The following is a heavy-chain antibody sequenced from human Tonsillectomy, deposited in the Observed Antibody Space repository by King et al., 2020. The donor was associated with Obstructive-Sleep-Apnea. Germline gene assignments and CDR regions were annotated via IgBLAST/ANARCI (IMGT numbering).Heavy chain of an antibody. Sequence: VQLVESGAEVKKPGSAVKVSCKASGGSLSNYAVSWVRQAPGQGLEWMGGIIPLFGIANYAQSFQDRVTITAAESTGTAYLELSSLRSGDTAIYYCARAGTVTHNHHFGMDVWGQGTTVTVS. V-gene: IGHV1-69*01. J-gene: IGHJ6*02. D-gene: IGHD4-17*01. CDR2: IIPLFGIA. CDR3: ARAGTVTHNHHFGMDV. CDR1: GGSLSNYA.